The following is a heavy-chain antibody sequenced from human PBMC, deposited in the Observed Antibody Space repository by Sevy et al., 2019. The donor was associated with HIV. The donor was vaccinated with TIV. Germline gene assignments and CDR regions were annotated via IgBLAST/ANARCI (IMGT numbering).Heavy chain of an antibody. CDR2: AYYSGST. D-gene: IGHD1-26*01. J-gene: IGHJ4*02. CDR1: GVSGNNGDYY. V-gene: IGHV4-61*08. CDR3: VRGVNLDVIPWGH. Sequence: SETLSLTCTVSGVSGNNGDYYWTWIRQPPGKGLEWIGYAYYSGSTNYTPSLESRVTISVDTSKNQFSLKLNSVTAADTAVYYCVRGVNLDVIPWGHWGQGILVTVSS.